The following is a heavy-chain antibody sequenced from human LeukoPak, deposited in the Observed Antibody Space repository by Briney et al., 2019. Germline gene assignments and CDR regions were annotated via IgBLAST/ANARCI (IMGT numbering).Heavy chain of an antibody. V-gene: IGHV3-66*01. D-gene: IGHD4-17*01. CDR1: GFTVSSNY. CDR2: IYSGGST. J-gene: IGHJ3*02. CDR3: ARDPGTTVTTVRADAFDI. Sequence: PGGSLRLSCAASGFTVSSNYMSWVRQAPGKGLEWVSVIYSGGSTYYADSVKGRFTISRDNSKNTLYLQMNSLRAEDTAVYYCARDPGTTVTTVRADAFDIWGQGTMVTVSS.